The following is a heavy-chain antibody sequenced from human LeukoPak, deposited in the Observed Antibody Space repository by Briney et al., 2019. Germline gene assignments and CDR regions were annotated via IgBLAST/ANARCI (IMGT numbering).Heavy chain of an antibody. CDR2: IYHSGST. V-gene: IGHV4-59*12. D-gene: IGHD2-15*01. J-gene: IGHJ3*02. CDR3: ARAGYCSGGSCRRSDAFDI. CDR1: GGSISSYY. Sequence: SETLSLTCTVSGGSISSYYWSWIRQPPGKGLEWIGYIYHSGSTYYNPSLKSRVTISVDRSKNQFSLKLSSVTAADTAVYYCARAGYCSGGSCRRSDAFDIWGQGTMVTVSS.